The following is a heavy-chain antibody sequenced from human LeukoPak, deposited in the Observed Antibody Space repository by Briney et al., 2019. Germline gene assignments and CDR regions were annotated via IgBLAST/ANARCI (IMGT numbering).Heavy chain of an antibody. CDR3: VREYSSSSGRAFDI. D-gene: IGHD6-6*01. V-gene: IGHV3-74*01. CDR1: GFTFSSYL. J-gene: IGHJ3*02. Sequence: GGSLRLSCAAYGFTFSSYLMHWVRQAPGKGLVWVSRISTDGSSTNSADSVKGRLTISRDNAKNTLYLQMNSLRAEDTAVYYCVREYSSSSGRAFDIWGQGTMVTVSP. CDR2: ISTDGSST.